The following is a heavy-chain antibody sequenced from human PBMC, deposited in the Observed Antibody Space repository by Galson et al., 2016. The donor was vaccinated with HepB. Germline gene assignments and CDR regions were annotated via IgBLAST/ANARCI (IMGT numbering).Heavy chain of an antibody. Sequence: QSGAEVKKPGESLKISCKGSGYSFAPYWIGWVRQMPGKGLDLMGIIYPGNSDTRYSPSFQGQVTISADKSSSTAYLQWRSLNASDTAMYSCARHFSAYGGFTWFDPWGQGTLVTVSS. CDR1: GYSFAPYW. CDR3: ARHFSAYGGFTWFDP. CDR2: IYPGNSDT. J-gene: IGHJ5*02. V-gene: IGHV5-51*01. D-gene: IGHD3-16*01.